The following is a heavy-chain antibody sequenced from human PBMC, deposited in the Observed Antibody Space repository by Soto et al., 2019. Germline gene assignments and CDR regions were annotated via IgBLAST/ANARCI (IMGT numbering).Heavy chain of an antibody. V-gene: IGHV1-46*01. D-gene: IGHD6-13*01. CDR2: INPSGGST. Sequence: QVQLVQSGTEVKEPGASVSLSCKASGYTFTTYYIHWVRQAHGQGLEWMGMINPSGGSTTYAQNFQGRVTMTRDTSTSTVYMDLNSLRSDDTAVYYCARATSAGNGRRVDVWGQGTTVTVSS. CDR3: ARATSAGNGRRVDV. J-gene: IGHJ6*02. CDR1: GYTFTTYY.